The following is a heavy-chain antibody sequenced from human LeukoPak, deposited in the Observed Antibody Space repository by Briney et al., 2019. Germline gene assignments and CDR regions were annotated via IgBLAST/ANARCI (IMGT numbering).Heavy chain of an antibody. J-gene: IGHJ4*02. Sequence: SETLSLTCTVSGYSISSGYYWGWIRQPPGKGLQWIGSIYHSGSTYYNPSLKSRVTISVDTSKNQVSLKLSSVTAADTAVFYCARMLVPDYFDNWGRGTLVTVSS. CDR1: GYSISSGYY. CDR3: ARMLVPDYFDN. D-gene: IGHD6-13*01. V-gene: IGHV4-38-2*02. CDR2: IYHSGST.